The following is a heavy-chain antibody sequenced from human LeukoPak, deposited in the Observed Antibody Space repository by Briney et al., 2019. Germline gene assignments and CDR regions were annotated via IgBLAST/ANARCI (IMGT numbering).Heavy chain of an antibody. CDR3: ARDIPLDYGDYLGNWFDP. Sequence: SETLSLTCAVYGGSFSGYYWSWIRQPPRKGLEWIGYIYYSGSTYYNPSLKSRVTISVDTSKNQFSLKLSSVTAADTAVYYCARDIPLDYGDYLGNWFDPWGQGTLVTVSS. D-gene: IGHD4-17*01. V-gene: IGHV4-34*11. CDR1: GGSFSGYY. J-gene: IGHJ5*02. CDR2: IYYSGST.